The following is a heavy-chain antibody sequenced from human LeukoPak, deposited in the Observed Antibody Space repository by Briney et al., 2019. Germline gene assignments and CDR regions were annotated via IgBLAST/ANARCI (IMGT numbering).Heavy chain of an antibody. CDR2: INPDSGGT. J-gene: IGHJ4*02. D-gene: IGHD4-23*01. V-gene: IGHV1-2*02. Sequence: GASVKVSCKASGYTFTYYYMHWVRQAPGQGLEWMGWINPDSGGTNYAQNFQGRVTMTRDTSISTAYMELSRLRSDDTAVYYCARPFIETPSLGALDYWGQGTLVTVSS. CDR3: ARPFIETPSLGALDY. CDR1: GYTFTYYY.